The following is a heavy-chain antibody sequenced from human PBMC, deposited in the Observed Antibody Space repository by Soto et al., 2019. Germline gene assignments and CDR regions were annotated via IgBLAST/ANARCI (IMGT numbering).Heavy chain of an antibody. CDR2: MYHSGST. J-gene: IGHJ5*02. CDR3: ARLPDH. Sequence: QLQLQESGSGLVKPSQTLSLTCAVSGGSISSGGYSWSWIRQPPGKGLEWIRYMYHSGSTYYNPSLNLSETRSIDRCKNQFSLTLRSVTAADTAVSSCARLPDHCWQGILVTVS. V-gene: IGHV4-30-2*01. CDR1: GGSISSGGYS.